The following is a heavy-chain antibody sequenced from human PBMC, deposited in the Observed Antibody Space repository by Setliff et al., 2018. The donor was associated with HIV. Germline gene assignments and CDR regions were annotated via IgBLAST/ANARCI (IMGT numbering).Heavy chain of an antibody. V-gene: IGHV4-59*11. D-gene: IGHD3-10*01. Sequence: PSETLSLTCAVSGDSISSHYWSWIRQPPGKGLEWIGYIYYSGSTSYNPSLKSRVTISADTSKNHFSLKLNSVSAADTAVYYCARVRLTATRTRGAFDIRGHGTMVTVSS. CDR3: ARVRLTATRTRGAFDI. J-gene: IGHJ3*02. CDR2: IYYSGST. CDR1: GDSISSHY.